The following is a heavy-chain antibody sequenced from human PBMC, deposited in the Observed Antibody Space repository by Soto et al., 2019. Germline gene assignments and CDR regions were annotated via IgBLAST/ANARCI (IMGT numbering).Heavy chain of an antibody. CDR1: GDTFNFYS. Sequence: QVQLVQSGAEVKRPGSSVKVSCKASGDTFNFYSINWVRQAPGVGLEWVGRVNPILSMSNYAQRFQGRVTMTEDKSASTAYMELRSLRSADTAIYYCVSSYGSGYRAFDYWGQGALVTVSS. V-gene: IGHV1-69*02. CDR3: VSSYGSGYRAFDY. D-gene: IGHD3-10*01. J-gene: IGHJ4*02. CDR2: VNPILSMS.